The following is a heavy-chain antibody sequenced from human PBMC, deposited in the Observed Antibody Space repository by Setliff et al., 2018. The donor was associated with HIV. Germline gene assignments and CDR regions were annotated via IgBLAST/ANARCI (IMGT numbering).Heavy chain of an antibody. Sequence: SSETLSLTCTVSGGSISSSSYYWGWIRQPPGKGLEWIGSIYYSGSTYYNPSLKRRVTISVDTSKNQFSLKLSSVTAADTAVYYCASYSSSWVYPFDYWGQGTLVTVSS. CDR2: IYYSGST. V-gene: IGHV4-39*01. CDR3: ASYSSSWVYPFDY. CDR1: GGSISSSSYY. J-gene: IGHJ4*02. D-gene: IGHD6-13*01.